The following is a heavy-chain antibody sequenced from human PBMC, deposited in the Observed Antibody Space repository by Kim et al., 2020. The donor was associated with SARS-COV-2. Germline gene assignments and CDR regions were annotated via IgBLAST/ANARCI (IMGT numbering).Heavy chain of an antibody. Sequence: SETLSLTCAVYGGSFSGFYWSWVPQPPGKGLEWIGEITHSGTTDYNPSLKSRVTISVDPSKNQFSLEVSSVTAADTSMYYCARGLGPYFDFWSGSHYFDSWGQGALVTVSS. CDR3: ARGLGPYFDFWSGSHYFDS. D-gene: IGHD3-3*01. CDR1: GGSFSGFY. V-gene: IGHV4-34*01. CDR2: ITHSGTT. J-gene: IGHJ4*02.